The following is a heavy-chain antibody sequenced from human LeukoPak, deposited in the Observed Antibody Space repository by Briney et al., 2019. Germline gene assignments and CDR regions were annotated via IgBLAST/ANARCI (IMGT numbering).Heavy chain of an antibody. D-gene: IGHD5-24*01. J-gene: IGHJ4*02. CDR3: ARVASDGYNCIALDY. CDR1: GYTFTSYA. Sequence: ASVKVSCKASGYTFTSYAMNWVRQAPGQGLEWMGWINTNTGNPTYAQGFTGRFVFSLDTSVSTAYLQISSLKAEDTAVYYCARVASDGYNCIALDYWGQGTLVTVSS. V-gene: IGHV7-4-1*02. CDR2: INTNTGNP.